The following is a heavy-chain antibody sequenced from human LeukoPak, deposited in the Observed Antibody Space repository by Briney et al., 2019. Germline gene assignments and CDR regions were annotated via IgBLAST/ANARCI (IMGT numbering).Heavy chain of an antibody. D-gene: IGHD2-2*01. J-gene: IGHJ6*02. CDR3: AKGPPQGYCSSTSCWNGMDV. CDR1: GFTFSSYA. CDR2: ISGSGGST. V-gene: IGHV3-23*01. Sequence: GGSLRLSCAASGFTFSSYAMSWVRQAPGKGLEWVSAISGSGGSTYYADSVKGRFTISRDNSKNTLYLQMNSLRAEDTAVYYCAKGPPQGYCSSTSCWNGMDVWGQGTTVTVSS.